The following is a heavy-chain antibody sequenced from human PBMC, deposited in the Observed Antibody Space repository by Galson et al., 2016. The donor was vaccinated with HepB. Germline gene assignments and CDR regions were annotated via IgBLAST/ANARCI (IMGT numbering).Heavy chain of an antibody. CDR3: AREDYSSGWPLNWYFDL. J-gene: IGHJ2*01. V-gene: IGHV6-1*01. CDR1: GDSVSSNSAA. Sequence: CAISGDSVSSNSAAWNGIRQSPSRGLEWLGRTYYRSKWYNDYAVSVKSRITINPDTSKNQFSLQLNSVTPEDTAVYYCAREDYSSGWPLNWYFDLWGRGTLVSVSS. D-gene: IGHD6-19*01. CDR2: TYYRSKWYN.